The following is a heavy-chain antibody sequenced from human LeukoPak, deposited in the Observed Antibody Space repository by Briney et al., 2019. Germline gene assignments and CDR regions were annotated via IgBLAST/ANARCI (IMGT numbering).Heavy chain of an antibody. V-gene: IGHV3-48*03. J-gene: IGHJ5*02. CDR1: GFTFSSYE. Sequence: GGSLRLSCAASGFTFSSYEMNWVRQAPGKGLEWVSYISSSGSTMYYADSVKGRFTISRDNAKNSLYLQMNSLRAEDTAVYYCARLPSWGRYFDWLYWFDPWGQGTLVTVSS. D-gene: IGHD3-9*01. CDR3: ARLPSWGRYFDWLYWFDP. CDR2: ISSSGSTM.